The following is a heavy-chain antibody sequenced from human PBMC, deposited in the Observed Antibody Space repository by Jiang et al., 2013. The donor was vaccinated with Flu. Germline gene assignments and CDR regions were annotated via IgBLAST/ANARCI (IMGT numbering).Heavy chain of an antibody. D-gene: IGHD5-18*01. CDR3: ARHGFVDTAKDPFDN. V-gene: IGHV5-51*01. J-gene: IGHJ4*02. Sequence: GAEVKKPGESLIISCKGSGYSFSSYWIGWVRQTPGKGLEWLGIIYPGDSETRYSPSFQGQVTISVDKSTSTVNLLWSSLKASDTAIYYCARHGFVDTAKDPFDNWGQGTLVTVSS. CDR1: GYSFSSYW. CDR2: IYPGDSET.